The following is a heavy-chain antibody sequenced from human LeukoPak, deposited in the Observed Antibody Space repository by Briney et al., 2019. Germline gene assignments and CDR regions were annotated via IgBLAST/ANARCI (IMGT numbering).Heavy chain of an antibody. J-gene: IGHJ4*02. D-gene: IGHD3-22*01. CDR1: GFTFSTYT. Sequence: GGSLRLSCAASGFTFSTYTMHWVRQAPGKGLEWAALISYDGFNKYYAESVKGRLTISRDNSKNTLYLQMNSLRAEDTAVYYCARAITYYYDSSGEHTFDYWGQGNLVTVSS. V-gene: IGHV3-30*04. CDR3: ARAITYYYDSSGEHTFDY. CDR2: ISYDGFNK.